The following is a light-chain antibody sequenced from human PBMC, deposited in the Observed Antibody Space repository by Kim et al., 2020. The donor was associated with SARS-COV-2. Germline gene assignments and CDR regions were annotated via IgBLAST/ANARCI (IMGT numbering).Light chain of an antibody. CDR3: QPYNIWSLYS. Sequence: VFPVESPPLSRRPTQSVRCFLAWSHQTPGAAPSRLIYGASTSSTGSRPMFSCRGSGTVFTLPIRSLQSEDFAVYYCQPYNIWSLYSFGQGTKLEL. J-gene: IGKJ2*01. CDR1: QSVRCF. CDR2: GAS. V-gene: IGKV3-15*01.